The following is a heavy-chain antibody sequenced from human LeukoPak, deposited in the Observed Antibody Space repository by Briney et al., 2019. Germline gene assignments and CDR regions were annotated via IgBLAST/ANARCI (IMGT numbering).Heavy chain of an antibody. CDR2: IKTDGSEK. J-gene: IGHJ3*02. D-gene: IGHD3-10*02. CDR1: GFIFSNYW. V-gene: IGHV3-7*03. CDR3: VSAVRGSSFAI. Sequence: GGSLGLSCAASGFIFSNYWMGWVRQAPGKGLESLANIKTDGSEKYYVDSVKGRFSISRDNAKNSLYLQMNSLRAEDTAVYYCVSAVRGSSFAICGQGTKVTVSS.